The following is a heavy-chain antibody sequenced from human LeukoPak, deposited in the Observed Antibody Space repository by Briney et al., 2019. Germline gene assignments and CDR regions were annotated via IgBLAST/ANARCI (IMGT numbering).Heavy chain of an antibody. Sequence: PGGSLRLSCVASGFTVSSNYMSWVRQAPGQGLEWVSVIYSGGRTYYADSVKGRFTISRDNSKNTLYLQMNSLRAEDTAVYYCVGSSVFDYWGQGTLVTVSS. V-gene: IGHV3-53*01. J-gene: IGHJ4*02. CDR2: IYSGGRT. CDR1: GFTVSSNY. CDR3: VGSSVFDY. D-gene: IGHD3-10*01.